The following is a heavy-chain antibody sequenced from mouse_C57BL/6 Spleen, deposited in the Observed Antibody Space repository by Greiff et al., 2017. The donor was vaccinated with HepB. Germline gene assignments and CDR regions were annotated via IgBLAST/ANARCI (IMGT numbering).Heavy chain of an antibody. CDR2: IYPRDGST. CDR1: GYTFTSYD. CDR3: ARSRTGDY. V-gene: IGHV1-85*01. Sequence: LVESGPELVKPGASVKLSCKASGYTFTSYDINWVKQRPGQGLEWIGWIYPRDGSTKYNEKFKGKATLTVDTSSSTAYMELHSLTSEDSAVYFCARSRTGDYWGQGTTLTVSS. D-gene: IGHD4-1*01. J-gene: IGHJ2*01.